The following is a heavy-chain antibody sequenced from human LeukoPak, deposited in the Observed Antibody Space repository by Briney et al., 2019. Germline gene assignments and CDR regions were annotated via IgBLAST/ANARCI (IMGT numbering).Heavy chain of an antibody. CDR2: IYTSGST. CDR1: GGSISSGSYY. D-gene: IGHD6-19*01. V-gene: IGHV4-61*02. J-gene: IGHJ6*02. CDR3: AKYSGWYLYYYGMDV. Sequence: SETLSLTCTVSGGSISSGSYYWSWIRQPAGKGLEWIGRIYTSGSTYYNPSLKSRVTISVDTSKNQFSLKLSSVTAADTAVYYCAKYSGWYLYYYGMDVWGQGTTVTVSS.